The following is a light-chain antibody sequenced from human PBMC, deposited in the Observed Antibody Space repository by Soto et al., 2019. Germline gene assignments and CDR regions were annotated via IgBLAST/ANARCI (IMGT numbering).Light chain of an antibody. CDR2: DYS. V-gene: IGLV3-21*02. J-gene: IGLJ1*01. Sequence: SYELTQPPSVSVALGQTARVTCGGNNIGRKTVHWYQKVPGQAPVLVVSDYSDRPSGIPERFSGSKSGNTATLTISRVEAGDEADYYCQVWDVSTFHPYLFGTGTKVTVL. CDR3: QVWDVSTFHPYL. CDR1: NIGRKT.